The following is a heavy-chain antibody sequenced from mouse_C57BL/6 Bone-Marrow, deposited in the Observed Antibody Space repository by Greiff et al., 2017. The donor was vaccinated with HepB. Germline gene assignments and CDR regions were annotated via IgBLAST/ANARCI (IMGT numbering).Heavy chain of an antibody. D-gene: IGHD2-3*01. CDR2: IWTGGGT. V-gene: IGHV2-9-1*01. Sequence: VQLQQSGPGLVAPSQSLSITCTVSGFSLTSYAISWVRQPPGKGLEWLGVIWTGGGTNYNSALKSRLSISKDNSKSQVFLKMNSLQTDDTARYYCAINGDGYYVFYAMDYWGQGTSVTVSS. CDR3: AINGDGYYVFYAMDY. J-gene: IGHJ4*01. CDR1: GFSLTSYA.